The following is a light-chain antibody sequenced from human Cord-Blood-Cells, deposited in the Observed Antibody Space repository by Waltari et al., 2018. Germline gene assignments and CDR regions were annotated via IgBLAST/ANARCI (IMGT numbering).Light chain of an antibody. Sequence: DIVMTESPDSLAVSLAERATINCKSSQSVLYSSNNKNYLAWYQQKPGQPPKLLIYWASTRESGVPDLFSGSGSGTDFTLTSRSLQAEDAAVYYFQQYYSTPYSFGQGTKLEIK. CDR2: WAS. V-gene: IGKV4-1*01. J-gene: IGKJ2*03. CDR3: QQYYSTPYS. CDR1: QSVLYSSNNKNY.